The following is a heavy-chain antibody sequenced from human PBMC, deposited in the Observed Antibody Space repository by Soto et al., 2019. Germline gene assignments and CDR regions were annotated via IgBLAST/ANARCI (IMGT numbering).Heavy chain of an antibody. CDR2: ISAYNGNT. D-gene: IGHD4-4*01. V-gene: IGHV1-18*01. J-gene: IGHJ6*02. CDR3: ARDLKTTVTLYYYYYGMDV. Sequence: ASVKVSCKVSGYTFTSYGISWVRQAPGQGLEWMGWISAYNGNTNYAQKLQGRVTMTTDTSTSTAYMELRSLRSDDTAVYYCARDLKTTVTLYYYYYGMDVWGQGTTVTV. CDR1: GYTFTSYG.